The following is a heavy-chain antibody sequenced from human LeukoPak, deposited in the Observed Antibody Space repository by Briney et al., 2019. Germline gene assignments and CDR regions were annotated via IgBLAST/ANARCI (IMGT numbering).Heavy chain of an antibody. J-gene: IGHJ6*03. Sequence: GGTLRLSCAASGFTFSSSGMSWVRQAPGKGLEWVSTISASGDNTYYADSVKGRFTISRDKDKNSVYLQMTSLRAEDTAVYYCARESGSRSYYYYMDVWGKGTTVTVSS. CDR1: GFTFSSSG. CDR2: ISASGDNT. D-gene: IGHD2-2*01. V-gene: IGHV3-23*01. CDR3: ARESGSRSYYYYMDV.